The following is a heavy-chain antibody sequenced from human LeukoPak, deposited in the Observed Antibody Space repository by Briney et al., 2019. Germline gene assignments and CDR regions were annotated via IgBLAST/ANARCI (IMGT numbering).Heavy chain of an antibody. CDR2: ISNSGYT. CDR3: AKDIRAVGTSVFEY. Sequence: GGSLRLSCATSGFTFIDYATSWVRQAPGKGLERVSSISNSGYTYYAVSVKGRFTVSRDSSNNTVYLQMNSLGAEDTAMYYCAKDIRAVGTSVFEYWGQGTLVSVSS. V-gene: IGHV3-23*01. CDR1: GFTFIDYA. D-gene: IGHD3-10*01. J-gene: IGHJ4*02.